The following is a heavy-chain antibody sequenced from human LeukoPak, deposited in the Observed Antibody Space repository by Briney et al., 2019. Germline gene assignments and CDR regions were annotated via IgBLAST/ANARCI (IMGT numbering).Heavy chain of an antibody. J-gene: IGHJ3*02. V-gene: IGHV4-61*01. Sequence: KPSETLSLTCSVSGDSVSSGRYYWTWIRQPPGKALEWIGYISYSGSTNYNPSLKSRVTISVDTSKNQFSLKLSSVTAADTAVYYCARDLGPRTNIVGLTPRRAFVIWGQGTMVTVSS. CDR1: GDSVSSGRYY. D-gene: IGHD1-26*01. CDR2: ISYSGST. CDR3: ARDLGPRTNIVGLTPRRAFVI.